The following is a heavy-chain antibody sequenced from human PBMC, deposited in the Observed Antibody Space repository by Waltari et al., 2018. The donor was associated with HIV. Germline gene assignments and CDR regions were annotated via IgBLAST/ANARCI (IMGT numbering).Heavy chain of an antibody. D-gene: IGHD1-1*01. CDR3: ARALFTESKWKEHWYFDL. CDR2: ITYDGSNK. Sequence: QVQLVESGGGVVQPGRSLRLSCAASGFTFSSYAMHWVRQAPGKGLEWVAVITYDGSNKYYADSVKGRFTISRDNSKNTLYLQMNSLRAEDTAVYYCARALFTESKWKEHWYFDLWGRGTLVTVSS. CDR1: GFTFSSYA. V-gene: IGHV3-30*04. J-gene: IGHJ2*01.